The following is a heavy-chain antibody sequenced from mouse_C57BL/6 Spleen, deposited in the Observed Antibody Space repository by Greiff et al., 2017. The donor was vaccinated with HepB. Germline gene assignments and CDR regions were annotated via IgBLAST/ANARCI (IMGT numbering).Heavy chain of an antibody. D-gene: IGHD2-4*01. CDR3: ARRGDYDESSFDY. CDR2: IDPSDSYT. V-gene: IGHV1-69*01. J-gene: IGHJ2*01. CDR1: GYTFTSYW. Sequence: QVQLQQPGAELVMPGASVKLSCKASGYTFTSYWMHWVKQRPGQGLEWIGEIDPSDSYTNYNQKFKGKSTLTVDKSSSTAYMQLSSLTSEDSAVYYCARRGDYDESSFDYWGQGTTLTVSS.